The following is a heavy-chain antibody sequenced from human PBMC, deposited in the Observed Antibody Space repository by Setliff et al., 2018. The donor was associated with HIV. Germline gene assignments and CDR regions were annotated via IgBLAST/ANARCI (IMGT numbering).Heavy chain of an antibody. CDR3: AGDYIRSDNNWFDP. V-gene: IGHV4-61*02. D-gene: IGHD4-17*01. CDR1: GDSISSGTYY. CDR2: IYISWST. J-gene: IGHJ5*02. Sequence: SETLSLTCTVSGDSISSGTYYWSWIRQPAGKGLEWIGRIYISWSTSYNPSLKCRVTISVDTSKNQFSLKLSSVTAADTAVYYCAGDYIRSDNNWFDPWGQGILVTVSS.